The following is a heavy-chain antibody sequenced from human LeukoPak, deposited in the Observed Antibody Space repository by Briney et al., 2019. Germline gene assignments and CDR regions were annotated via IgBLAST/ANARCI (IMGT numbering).Heavy chain of an antibody. CDR3: ARDTHLSYGAGFDY. CDR1: GFTFSDCW. V-gene: IGHV3-7*01. D-gene: IGHD3-10*01. J-gene: IGHJ4*02. Sequence: GGSLRLSCAASGFTFSDCWMSWVRQAPGKGLEWVANIKKDGSDKYYVDSVKGRFTVSRDNAKNSLYLQMNSLRVEDTALYYCARDTHLSYGAGFDYWGQGTLVTVSS. CDR2: IKKDGSDK.